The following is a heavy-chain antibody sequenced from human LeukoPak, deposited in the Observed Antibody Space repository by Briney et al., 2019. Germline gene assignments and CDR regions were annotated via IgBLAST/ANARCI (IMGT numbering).Heavy chain of an antibody. CDR2: IHPGGST. CDR3: ARAPDRIRFDR. CDR1: GGSLRADF. V-gene: IGHV4-34*01. D-gene: IGHD1-14*01. J-gene: IGHJ5*02. Sequence: SETLSLTCAVYGGSLRADFWSWIRQPPGKGLEWIGDIHPGGSTKYNPSLESRVTISVDTSENQFSLRLTSVTAADTAVYYCARAPDRIRFDRWVQGALVTVSS.